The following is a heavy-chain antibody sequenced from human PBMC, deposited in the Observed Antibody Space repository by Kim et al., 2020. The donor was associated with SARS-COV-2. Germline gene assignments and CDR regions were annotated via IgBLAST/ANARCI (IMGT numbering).Heavy chain of an antibody. J-gene: IGHJ4*02. D-gene: IGHD6-13*01. V-gene: IGHV1-69*13. Sequence: SVTVSCKASGGTFSSYAISWVRQAPGQGLEWMGGIIPIFGTANYSQKFQGRVTITADESTSTAYMELSSLRSEDTAVYYCARATPQRSSSWYYLDYWGQGTLVAVSS. CDR1: GGTFSSYA. CDR3: ARATPQRSSSWYYLDY. CDR2: IIPIFGTA.